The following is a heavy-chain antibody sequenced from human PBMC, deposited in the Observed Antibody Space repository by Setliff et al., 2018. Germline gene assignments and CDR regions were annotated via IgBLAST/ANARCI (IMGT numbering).Heavy chain of an antibody. CDR1: GGPLNSYS. J-gene: IGHJ4*02. V-gene: IGHV1-69*04. D-gene: IGHD1-26*01. CDR3: ARDVSADSGSYFSLPLPGFLDY. Sequence: SVKVSCKASGGPLNSYSFSWVRQAPGQGLEWMGRIIPVLDITRYSQKFQGRVTITADKSTTTAYMELRSLRSDDTAVYYCARDVSADSGSYFSLPLPGFLDYWGQGTLVTVSS. CDR2: IIPVLDIT.